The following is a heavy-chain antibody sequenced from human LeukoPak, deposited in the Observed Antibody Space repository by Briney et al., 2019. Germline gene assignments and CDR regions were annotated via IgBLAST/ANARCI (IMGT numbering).Heavy chain of an antibody. D-gene: IGHD2-2*01. CDR3: AKEREDLVVVAAAMRGYI. CDR1: GFTVSSYG. V-gene: IGHV3-30*02. CDR2: TRFDGNFK. J-gene: IGHJ4*02. Sequence: GGSLRLSCAASGFTVSSYGMHWVRQAPGKGLEWVAFTRFDGNFKYYADSVKGRFTISRDNSKDTVFLQMNSLRPEDTAVYYCAKEREDLVVVAAAMRGYIWGQGTLVTVSS.